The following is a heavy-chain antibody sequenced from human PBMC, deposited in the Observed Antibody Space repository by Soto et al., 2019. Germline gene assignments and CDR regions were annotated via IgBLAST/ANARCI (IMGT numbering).Heavy chain of an antibody. CDR2: ISAHNGNT. J-gene: IGHJ4*02. Sequence: QVHLVQSGAEVKKPGASVKVSCKASGYTFTSYGISWVRQAPGQGLEWMGWISAHNGNTDYAQKLQGRVIVTRDTSPTTAYTELSSLRSDDTTVYYCARARYGDYWGQGALVTVSS. CDR3: ARARYGDY. CDR1: GYTFTSYG. D-gene: IGHD1-1*01. V-gene: IGHV1-18*01.